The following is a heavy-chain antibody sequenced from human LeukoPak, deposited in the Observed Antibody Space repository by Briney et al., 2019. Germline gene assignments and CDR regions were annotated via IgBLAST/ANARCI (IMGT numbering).Heavy chain of an antibody. Sequence: PSETLSLTCTVSGGSISSYYWSWIRQPPGKGLEWIGYIYYSGSTNYNPSLKSRVTISVDTSKNQFSLKLSSVTGADTAVYYCARGYTYYDILTGYPPDYYYGMDVWGQGTTVTVSS. V-gene: IGHV4-59*01. D-gene: IGHD3-9*01. CDR2: IYYSGST. CDR1: GGSISSYY. J-gene: IGHJ6*02. CDR3: ARGYTYYDILTGYPPDYYYGMDV.